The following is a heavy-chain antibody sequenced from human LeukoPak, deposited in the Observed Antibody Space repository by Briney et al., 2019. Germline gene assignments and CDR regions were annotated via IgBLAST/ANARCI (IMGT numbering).Heavy chain of an antibody. J-gene: IGHJ4*02. CDR1: GLTFSNYA. Sequence: PGGSLRLSCAASGLTFSNYAMSWVRQAPGKGLEWVSAISESGTGTYYADSVKGRFTISRDNSKNTLSLQMNSLRAEDTAVYCCAKIYGYYYDSSGYYRWGQGTLVTVSS. CDR2: ISESGTGT. CDR3: AKIYGYYYDSSGYYR. D-gene: IGHD3-22*01. V-gene: IGHV3-23*01.